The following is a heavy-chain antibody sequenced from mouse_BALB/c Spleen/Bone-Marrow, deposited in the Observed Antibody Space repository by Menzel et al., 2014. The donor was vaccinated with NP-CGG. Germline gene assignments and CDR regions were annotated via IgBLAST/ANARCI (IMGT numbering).Heavy chain of an antibody. D-gene: IGHD2-14*01. CDR3: AKQDYYRYDYAMDY. V-gene: IGHV2-3*01. Sequence: VKLVESGTGLVAPSQSLSITCTVSGFSLTCYGVSWVRQSPGKGLEWLGVIWGDGSTNYHSALISRLSISKDNSKSQVFLKLSSLQTDDTATYYCAKQDYYRYDYAMDYWGQGTSVTVSS. CDR2: IWGDGST. J-gene: IGHJ4*01. CDR1: GFSLTCYG.